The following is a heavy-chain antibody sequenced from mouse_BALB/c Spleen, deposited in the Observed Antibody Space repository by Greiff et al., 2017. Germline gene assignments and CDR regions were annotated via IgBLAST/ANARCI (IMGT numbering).Heavy chain of an antibody. J-gene: IGHJ2*01. V-gene: IGHV3-2*02. Sequence: EVKLMESGPGLVKPSQSLSLTCTVTGYSITSDYAWNWIRQFPGNKLEWMGYISYSGSTSYNPSLKSRISITRDTSKNQFFLQLNSVTTEDTATYYCASNEGGYYFDYWGQGTTLTVSS. CDR2: ISYSGST. CDR1: GYSITSDYA. CDR3: ASNEGGYYFDY.